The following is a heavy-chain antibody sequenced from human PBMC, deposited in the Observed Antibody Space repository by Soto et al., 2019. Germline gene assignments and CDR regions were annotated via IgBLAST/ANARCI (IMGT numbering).Heavy chain of an antibody. CDR2: ISWNSGNI. D-gene: IGHD6-19*01. CDR1: GFTFDYYA. J-gene: IGHJ6*02. Sequence: GGSLRLSCAASGFTFDYYAMLWVRQAPGKGLELVSGISWNSGNIGYADSVKGRFTISRDNAKNSLYLQMNSLRAEDTALYYCAKDMSSGWPYYVMDVWGQGTTVTVSS. V-gene: IGHV3-9*01. CDR3: AKDMSSGWPYYVMDV.